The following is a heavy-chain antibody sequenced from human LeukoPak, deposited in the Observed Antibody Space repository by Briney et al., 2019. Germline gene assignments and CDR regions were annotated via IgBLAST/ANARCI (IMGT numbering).Heavy chain of an antibody. Sequence: SETLSLTCTVYGGSISSSSYYWGWIRQPPGKGLEWIGSIYYSGSTYYNPSLKSRVTISVDTAKIQFSLKLSSVTAADTAVYYCARHFSSSWAKVLNWFDPWGQGTLVTVSS. J-gene: IGHJ5*02. D-gene: IGHD6-13*01. CDR3: ARHFSSSWAKVLNWFDP. V-gene: IGHV4-39*01. CDR1: GGSISSSSYY. CDR2: IYYSGST.